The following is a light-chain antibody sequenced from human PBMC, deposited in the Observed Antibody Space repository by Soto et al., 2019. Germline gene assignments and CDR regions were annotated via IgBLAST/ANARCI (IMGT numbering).Light chain of an antibody. CDR1: QSISIY. CDR2: AAS. V-gene: IGKV1-39*01. Sequence: DVPMTQSPSSLSASVGDRVTISCRASQSISIYLNWYQQKPGTAPRLLVYAASSLHSGVPSRFSGSGSETDFTLTINSLQPEDFATYYCQQSYSSPQTFGQGTKV. J-gene: IGKJ1*01. CDR3: QQSYSSPQT.